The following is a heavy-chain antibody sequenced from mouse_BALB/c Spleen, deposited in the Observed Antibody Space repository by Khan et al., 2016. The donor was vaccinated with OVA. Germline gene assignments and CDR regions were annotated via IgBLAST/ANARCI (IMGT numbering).Heavy chain of an antibody. J-gene: IGHJ3*01. CDR3: TRGGGGNRFAY. Sequence: QVQLKQSGAELVRPGVSVKISCKGSGYTFTDFTLHWVKQSHAMSLEWIGVISTYYGDATYNQRFKDKATMTVDKSSSTAYMELARLTSGDSAIYYFTRGGGGNRFAYWGQGTLVTVSA. CDR1: GYTFTDFT. CDR2: ISTYYGDA. V-gene: IGHV1S137*01.